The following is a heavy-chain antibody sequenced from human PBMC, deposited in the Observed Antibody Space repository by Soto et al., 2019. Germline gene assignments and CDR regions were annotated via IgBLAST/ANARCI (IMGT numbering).Heavy chain of an antibody. J-gene: IGHJ6*01. CDR1: GYSISSGYY. D-gene: IGHD2-2*01. CDR2: IYHSGST. CDR3: ASLVPAAGTRRLRYGMDV. Sequence: SETLSLTCAVSGYSISSGYYWGWIRQPPGKGLEWIGSIYHSGSTYYNPSLKSRVTISVDTSKNQFSLKLSSVTAADTAVYYCASLVPAAGTRRLRYGMDVWGQGTTVT. V-gene: IGHV4-38-2*01.